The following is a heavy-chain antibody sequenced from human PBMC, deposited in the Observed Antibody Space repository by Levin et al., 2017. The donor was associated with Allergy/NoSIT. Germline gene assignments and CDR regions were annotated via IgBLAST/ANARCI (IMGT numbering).Heavy chain of an antibody. CDR3: TSNSYGDNGY. CDR1: GFTLSDYA. CDR2: IQHDGSNE. J-gene: IGHJ4*02. D-gene: IGHD2-21*02. Sequence: GGSLRLSCAASGFTLSDYAMHWVRQAPGKGLEWVATIQHDGSNEYYADSVKGRFTISRDNSKNTLYLQVNSLRAEDTAVYYCTSNSYGDNGYWGQGTLVTV. V-gene: IGHV3-30*03.